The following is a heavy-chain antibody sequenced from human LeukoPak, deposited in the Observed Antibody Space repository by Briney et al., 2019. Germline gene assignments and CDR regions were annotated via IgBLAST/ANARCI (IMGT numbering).Heavy chain of an antibody. D-gene: IGHD2-15*01. J-gene: IGHJ5*02. Sequence: GASVRVSCKASGYTFTSYGISWVRQAPGQGLEWMGWINPNSGGTNYAQKFQGRVTMTRDTSISTAYMELVRLRSDDTAVYYCATYCSGGSCYSVDWFDPWGQGTLVTVSS. CDR3: ATYCSGGSCYSVDWFDP. V-gene: IGHV1-2*02. CDR2: INPNSGGT. CDR1: GYTFTSYG.